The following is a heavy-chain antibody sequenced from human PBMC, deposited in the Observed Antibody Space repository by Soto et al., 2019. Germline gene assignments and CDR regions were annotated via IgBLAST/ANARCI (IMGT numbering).Heavy chain of an antibody. Sequence: EVQLVESGGGLVKPGGSLRLSCAASGFTFSSYSMNWVRQAPGKGLEWVSSISSSSSYIYYADSVKGRITISRDNAKNSLKLQMHSLRADDTAVYYCARGKGGIAALHYYYYYGMDVWGQGTTVTVSS. J-gene: IGHJ6*02. CDR3: ARGKGGIAALHYYYYYGMDV. D-gene: IGHD6-6*01. CDR2: ISSSSSYI. V-gene: IGHV3-21*01. CDR1: GFTFSSYS.